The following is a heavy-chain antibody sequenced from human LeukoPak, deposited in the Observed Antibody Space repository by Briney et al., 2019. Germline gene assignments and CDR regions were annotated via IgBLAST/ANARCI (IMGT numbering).Heavy chain of an antibody. J-gene: IGHJ5*02. D-gene: IGHD3-10*01. CDR1: GFIFSSYG. V-gene: IGHV3-30*02. CDR2: IRYDGSEK. CDR3: VNSGFDP. Sequence: GGSLRLSCAASGFIFSSYGMHWVRQAPGKGLEWVAFIRYDGSEKYYADSVKGRFTISRDNFKNTLYLQMNSLRVEDTALYYCVNSGFDPWGQGTLVTVSS.